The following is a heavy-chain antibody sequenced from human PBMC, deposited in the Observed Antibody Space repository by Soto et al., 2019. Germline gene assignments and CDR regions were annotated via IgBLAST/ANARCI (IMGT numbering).Heavy chain of an antibody. J-gene: IGHJ6*02. Sequence: ASVKVSCKASGYTFTSYGISWVRQAPGQGLEWMGWISAYNGNTNYAQKLQGRVTMTTDTSTSTAYMELRSLRSDDTAVYYCARVSGYYDSSGYRYYYYGMDVCGQPTTVTVSS. CDR1: GYTFTSYG. V-gene: IGHV1-18*04. CDR2: ISAYNGNT. CDR3: ARVSGYYDSSGYRYYYYGMDV. D-gene: IGHD3-22*01.